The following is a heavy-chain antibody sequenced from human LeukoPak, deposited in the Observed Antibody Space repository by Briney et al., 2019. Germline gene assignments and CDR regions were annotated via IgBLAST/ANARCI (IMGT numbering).Heavy chain of an antibody. J-gene: IGHJ3*02. Sequence: GGSLRLSCVASGFTFTDYLMSWVRQAPGKGLEWVASIKHNGGEKYYVDSVKGRFTISRDNAKNSLYLEMSSLRVEDTAVYYCARDGAAVAIDEPAFDIWGQGTMVTVSS. V-gene: IGHV3-7*03. CDR3: ARDGAAVAIDEPAFDI. CDR2: IKHNGGEK. D-gene: IGHD5-12*01. CDR1: GFTFTDYL.